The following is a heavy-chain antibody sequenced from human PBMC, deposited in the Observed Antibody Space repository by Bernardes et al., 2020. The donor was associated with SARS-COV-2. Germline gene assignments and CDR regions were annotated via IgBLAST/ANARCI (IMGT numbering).Heavy chain of an antibody. J-gene: IGHJ4*02. CDR1: GFTVKNTY. CDR3: GVRKVPKAAEQVDY. Sequence: GSLRLSCAASGFTVKNTYMSWVRQAPGKGLEWVSLIYSGGSTYYADSVQGRFTISRDHSKNILFLQMNSLTIDDTAVYYCGVRKVPKAAEQVDYWGQGTLVIVSS. D-gene: IGHD2-15*01. CDR2: IYSGGST. V-gene: IGHV3-53*01.